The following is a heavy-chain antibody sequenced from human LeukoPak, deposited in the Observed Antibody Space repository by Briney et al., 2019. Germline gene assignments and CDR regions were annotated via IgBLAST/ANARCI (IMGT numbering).Heavy chain of an antibody. CDR3: ARGHCHSSVYEYGSFRYFDY. CDR1: GGTISSYY. Sequence: SETLSLTCTVSGGTISSYYWTWNRQPPGKGLEWIGYIYYSGNTNYNPSLKSRVTISVDTSKNQFSLKLSSVTAADTAVYYCARGHCHSSVYEYGSFRYFDYWGQGTLVTVSS. D-gene: IGHD5/OR15-5a*01. J-gene: IGHJ4*02. CDR2: IYYSGNT. V-gene: IGHV4-59*01.